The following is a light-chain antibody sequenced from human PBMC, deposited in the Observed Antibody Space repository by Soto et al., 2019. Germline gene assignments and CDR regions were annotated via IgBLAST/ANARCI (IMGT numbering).Light chain of an antibody. J-gene: IGKJ1*01. Sequence: DFQMTQSPSSLSASVGDRVTITCRASQDISDHLAWYQHKPAKVPKLLIYEASTLQSGVPSRFSGGGSGTDSTLTISSLQPEDVANYYCQKYNRAPRTFGQGTKVELK. CDR1: QDISDH. CDR2: EAS. CDR3: QKYNRAPRT. V-gene: IGKV1-27*01.